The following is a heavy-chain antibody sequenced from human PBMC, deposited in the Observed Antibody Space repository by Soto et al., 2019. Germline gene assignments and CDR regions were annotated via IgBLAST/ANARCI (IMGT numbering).Heavy chain of an antibody. V-gene: IGHV4-39*01. Sequence: QLQLQESGPGLVKPSETLSLTCTVSGGSISSSSYYWGWIRQPPGKGLEWIGSIYYSGSTYYNPSLTSRVTISVDTSKNQFSLKLSSVTAADTAVYYCASRKHWNYVYYYMDVWGKGTTVTVSS. CDR3: ASRKHWNYVYYYMDV. CDR2: IYYSGST. J-gene: IGHJ6*03. D-gene: IGHD1-1*01. CDR1: GGSISSSSYY.